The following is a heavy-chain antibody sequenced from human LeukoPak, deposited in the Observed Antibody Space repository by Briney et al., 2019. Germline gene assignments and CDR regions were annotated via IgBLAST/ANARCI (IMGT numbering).Heavy chain of an antibody. CDR3: ARVKICRSSGYSVDP. J-gene: IGHJ5*02. CDR2: INPSGGST. Sequence: ASVKVSCKASGGTFSSYAISWVRQAPGQGLEWMGIINPSGGSTSYAQKFQGRVTMTRDTSTSTVYMELSSLRSEDTAVYYCARVKICRSSGYSVDPWGQGTLVTVSS. D-gene: IGHD3-22*01. CDR1: GGTFSSYA. V-gene: IGHV1-46*01.